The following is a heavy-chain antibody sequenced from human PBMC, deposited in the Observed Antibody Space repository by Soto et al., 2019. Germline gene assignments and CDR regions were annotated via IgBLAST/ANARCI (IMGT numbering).Heavy chain of an antibody. V-gene: IGHV4-59*08. Sequence: PSETLSLTCIFSGGSIXNYYWSLIRQPPGKGLEWIGYIHYSGSTNYNPSLTSRVTISVDTSKNQFSLKLSSVTAADTAVYYCARLGLGCSGGSCPSDYWGQGTLVTVSS. D-gene: IGHD2-15*01. CDR1: GGSIXNYY. CDR3: ARLGLGCSGGSCPSDY. CDR2: IHYSGST. J-gene: IGHJ4*02.